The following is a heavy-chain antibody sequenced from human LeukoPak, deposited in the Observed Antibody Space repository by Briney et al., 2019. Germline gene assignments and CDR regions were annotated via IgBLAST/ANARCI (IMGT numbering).Heavy chain of an antibody. D-gene: IGHD3-9*01. J-gene: IGHJ4*02. Sequence: SETLSLTCTVSGGSITNYYWSWIRQPPGKGLEWIGHIYSSGSTTYSPSLKSRVTMSVDTSKNQFSLKLSSVTAADTAVYYCATFVRYFDWLHSFDYWGQGTLVTVSS. CDR1: GGSITNYY. CDR3: ATFVRYFDWLHSFDY. V-gene: IGHV4-59*12. CDR2: IYSSGST.